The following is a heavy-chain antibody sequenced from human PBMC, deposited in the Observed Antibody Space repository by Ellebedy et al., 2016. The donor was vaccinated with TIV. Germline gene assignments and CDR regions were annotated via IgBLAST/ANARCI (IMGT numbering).Heavy chain of an antibody. V-gene: IGHV1-18*01. CDR3: ARDRVGGGQQSP. CDR1: GYTFTSYG. D-gene: IGHD6-13*01. Sequence: ASVKVSXXASGYTFTSYGISWVRQAPGQGLEWMGWISAYNGNTNYAQKLQGRVTMTTDTSTSTAYMELRSLRSDDTAVYYCARDRVGGGQQSPWGQGTLVTVSS. CDR2: ISAYNGNT. J-gene: IGHJ5*02.